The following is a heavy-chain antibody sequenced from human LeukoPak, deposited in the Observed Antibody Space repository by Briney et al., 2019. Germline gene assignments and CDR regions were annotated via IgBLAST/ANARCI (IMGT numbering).Heavy chain of an antibody. J-gene: IGHJ4*02. D-gene: IGHD3-10*01. CDR2: IKQDGSEK. CDR1: GFTFSSYW. CDR3: ASADAASYGSGIGY. Sequence: GGSLRLSCAASGFTFSSYWMSWVRQAPGKGLEWVANIKQDGSEKYYVGSVKGRFTISRDNAKNSLYLQMNSLRAEDTAVYYCASADAASYGSGIGYWGQGTLVTVSS. V-gene: IGHV3-7*01.